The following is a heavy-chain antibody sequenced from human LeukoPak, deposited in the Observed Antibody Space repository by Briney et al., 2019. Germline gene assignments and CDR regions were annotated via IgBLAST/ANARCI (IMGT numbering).Heavy chain of an antibody. D-gene: IGHD6-6*01. Sequence: SETLSLTCAVYGGSFSRYPWSWIRQPPGKGLEWIGYIYYSGSTNYNPSLKSRVTISVDTSKKQVSLNLSSVTAADTAVYYCARVAARYVGMDVWGQGTTVTVSS. V-gene: IGHV4-59*01. J-gene: IGHJ6*02. CDR3: ARVAARYVGMDV. CDR2: IYYSGST. CDR1: GGSFSRYP.